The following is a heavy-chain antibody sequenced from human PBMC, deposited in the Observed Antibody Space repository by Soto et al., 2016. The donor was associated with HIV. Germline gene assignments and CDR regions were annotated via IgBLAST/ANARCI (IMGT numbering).Heavy chain of an antibody. CDR1: GGSISSSSYY. D-gene: IGHD3-9*01. V-gene: IGHV4-39*01. J-gene: IGHJ4*02. Sequence: QLQLQESGPGLVKPSETLSLTCSVSGGSISSSSYYWGWIRQPPGKGLEWIGSMYYSGSTYYNPSLKSRVTMSVVTSKNEFSLKLSSVTAADTAVYYCASHGLRTGYVEQWGQGTLVTVSS. CDR3: ASHGLRTGYVEQ. CDR2: MYYSGST.